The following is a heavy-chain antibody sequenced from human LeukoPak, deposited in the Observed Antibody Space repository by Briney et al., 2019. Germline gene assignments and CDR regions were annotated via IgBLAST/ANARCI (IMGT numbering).Heavy chain of an antibody. Sequence: PSETLSLTCTVSGGSISSYYWSWIRQPPGKGLGWIGYIYYSGSTNYNPSLKSRVTISVDTSKNQFSLKLSAVTAADTAVYYCARKYDFWSGYLDYWGQGTLVTVSS. J-gene: IGHJ4*02. V-gene: IGHV4-59*01. CDR3: ARKYDFWSGYLDY. CDR1: GGSISSYY. D-gene: IGHD3-3*01. CDR2: IYYSGST.